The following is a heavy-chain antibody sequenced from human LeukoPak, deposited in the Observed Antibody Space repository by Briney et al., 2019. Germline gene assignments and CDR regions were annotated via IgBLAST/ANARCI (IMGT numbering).Heavy chain of an antibody. CDR3: ARDPSGSYGFFDY. V-gene: IGHV3-21*04. CDR2: ISSDSSYI. D-gene: IGHD1-26*01. CDR1: GFNFNTYT. J-gene: IGHJ4*02. Sequence: GGSLRLSCAASGFNFNTYTMNWVRQAPGKGLEWVSSISSDSSYIYYADAVHGRFTVSRDNAKNSLYLQMNSLRAEDTALYYCARDPSGSYGFFDYWGQGTLVTVSS.